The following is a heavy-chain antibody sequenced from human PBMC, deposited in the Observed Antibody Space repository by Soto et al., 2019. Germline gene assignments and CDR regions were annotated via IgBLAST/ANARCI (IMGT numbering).Heavy chain of an antibody. CDR1: GGSISSCY. CDR2: IYYSGST. CDR3: ARSSGYDFPYFDY. Sequence: SETLSLTCTVSGGSISSCYWSWIRQPPGKGLEWIGYIYYSGSTNYNPSLKSRVTISVDTSKNQFSLKLSSVTAADTAVYYCARSSGYDFPYFDYWGQGTLVTVSS. D-gene: IGHD5-12*01. V-gene: IGHV4-59*01. J-gene: IGHJ4*02.